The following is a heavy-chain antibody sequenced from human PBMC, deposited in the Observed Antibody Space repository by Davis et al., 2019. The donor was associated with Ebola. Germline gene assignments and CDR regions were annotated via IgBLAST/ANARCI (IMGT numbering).Heavy chain of an antibody. Sequence: GESLKISCAASGFTFSSYSMNWVRQAPGKGLEWVSSISSSSSYIYYADSVKGRFTISRDNAKNSLYLQMNSLRAEDTAVYYCARGLPAMIVVAHAGFDPWGQGTLVTVSS. D-gene: IGHD3-22*01. CDR2: ISSSSSYI. V-gene: IGHV3-21*01. CDR1: GFTFSSYS. CDR3: ARGLPAMIVVAHAGFDP. J-gene: IGHJ5*02.